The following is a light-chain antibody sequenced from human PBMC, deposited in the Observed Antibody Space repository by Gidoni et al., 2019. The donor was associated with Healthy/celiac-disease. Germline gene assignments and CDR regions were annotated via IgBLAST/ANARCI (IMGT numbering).Light chain of an antibody. Sequence: DIQMTQSPSSLSASVGDRVTITCRASQSISSYLHWYQQKPGKAPKLLIYAASSLKSGVPSRFSGSGSGTDFTLTISSLQPEDFATYYCQQSYSTPRGFGQGTKVEIK. CDR3: QQSYSTPRG. CDR2: AAS. J-gene: IGKJ1*01. CDR1: QSISSY. V-gene: IGKV1-39*01.